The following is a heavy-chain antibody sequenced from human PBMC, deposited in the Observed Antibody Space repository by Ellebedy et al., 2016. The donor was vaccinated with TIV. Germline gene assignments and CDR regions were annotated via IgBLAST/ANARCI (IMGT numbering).Heavy chain of an antibody. CDR2: IGTAGDT. V-gene: IGHV3-13*01. CDR3: ARVRFGDTAVDY. J-gene: IGHJ4*03. CDR1: GFTFRTYD. D-gene: IGHD3-16*01. Sequence: GGSLRLSCAASGFTFRTYDMHWVRQTTGQGLEWVSVIGTAGDTYYPGSVKGRFPISRENAKNSLYLQMNSLRAEDTAVYYCARVRFGDTAVDYWGQGTLVTVSS.